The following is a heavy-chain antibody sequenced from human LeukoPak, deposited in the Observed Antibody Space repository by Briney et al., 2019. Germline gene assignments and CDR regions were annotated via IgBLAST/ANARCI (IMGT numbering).Heavy chain of an antibody. CDR1: GFTFSSYA. D-gene: IGHD6-13*01. CDR3: AKTRPLDSSSWSHGDY. V-gene: IGHV3-23*01. Sequence: GGSLRLSCAASGFTFSSYAMSWVRQAPGKGLEWVSAISGSGDSTYYGDSVRGRFTISRDNSKNALYLQMNSLRAEDTAVYYCAKTRPLDSSSWSHGDYWGQGTLVTVSS. J-gene: IGHJ4*02. CDR2: ISGSGDST.